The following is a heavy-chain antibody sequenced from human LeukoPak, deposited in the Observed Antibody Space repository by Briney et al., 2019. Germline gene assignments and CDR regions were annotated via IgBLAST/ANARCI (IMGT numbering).Heavy chain of an antibody. CDR1: GYPFTNHG. CDR2: ISAYNGNT. D-gene: IGHD3-9*01. V-gene: IGHV1-18*01. CDR3: ARFYWLSDAVFDY. J-gene: IGHJ4*02. Sequence: ASVKVSCKTSGYPFTNHGVSWVRQAPGQGLEWMGWISAYNGNTNYAQKLQGRVTMTTDTSTSTAYMELRSLRSDDTAVYYCARFYWLSDAVFDYWGQGTLVTVSS.